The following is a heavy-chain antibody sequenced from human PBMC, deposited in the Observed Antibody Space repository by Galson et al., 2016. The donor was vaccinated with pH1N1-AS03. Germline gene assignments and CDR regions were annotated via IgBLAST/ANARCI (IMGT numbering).Heavy chain of an antibody. D-gene: IGHD1-1*01. CDR2: ITSGGST. CDR1: EFTFSSYA. CDR3: AKNNWNDKTPFDY. Sequence: SLRLSCAASEFTFSSYAMSWVRQAPGKGLEWVSAITSGGSTYYADSVKGRFTISRDNSKNTLYLQMDSLRAEDTAVYYCAKNNWNDKTPFDYWGRGTLVTVSS. V-gene: IGHV3-23*01. J-gene: IGHJ4*02.